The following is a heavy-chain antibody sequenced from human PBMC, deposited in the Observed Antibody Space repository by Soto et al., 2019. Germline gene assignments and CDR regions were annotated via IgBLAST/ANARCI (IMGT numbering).Heavy chain of an antibody. V-gene: IGHV4-39*01. D-gene: IGHD1-26*01. CDR1: GGSISSSSYY. J-gene: IGHJ3*01. CDR3: AHYSGIYNDGFDV. Sequence: QLQLQESGPGLVRPSETLSLTCTVSGGSISSSSYYWGWIRQPPGKGLEYIGTIYYTGTTYYNPSLKSRVTISIDTSNNQFSLRLNSVTAADTAVYYCAHYSGIYNDGFDVWGHGTMVTVSS. CDR2: IYYTGTT.